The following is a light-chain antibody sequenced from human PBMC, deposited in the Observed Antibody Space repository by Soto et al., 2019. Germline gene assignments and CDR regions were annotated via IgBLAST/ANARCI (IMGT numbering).Light chain of an antibody. CDR1: SSDVGGYNY. J-gene: IGLJ1*01. CDR2: EVT. CDR3: GSYTSSNTLV. V-gene: IGLV2-14*03. Sequence: QSVLTQPASVSGSPGQSITISYTGTSSDVGGYNYVSWYQQHPGKAPKLLIYEVTYRPSGVSNRFSGSKSGNTASLTISGLQAEDEADYFCGSYTSSNTLVFGTGTKLTVL.